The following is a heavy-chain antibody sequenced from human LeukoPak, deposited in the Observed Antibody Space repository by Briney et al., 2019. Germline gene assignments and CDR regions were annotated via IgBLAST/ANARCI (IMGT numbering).Heavy chain of an antibody. D-gene: IGHD2-15*01. CDR1: DGSINSYF. CDR3: ARLLVVESRFDP. Sequence: SETLSLTCTVSDGSINSYFWSWIRQPAGKGLEYIGRIYASGSTNYNPSLKSRVTMSVDTCKNQFSLKLTSVTAADTAVYYCARLLVVESRFDPWGQGTLVTVSS. J-gene: IGHJ5*02. V-gene: IGHV4-4*07. CDR2: IYASGST.